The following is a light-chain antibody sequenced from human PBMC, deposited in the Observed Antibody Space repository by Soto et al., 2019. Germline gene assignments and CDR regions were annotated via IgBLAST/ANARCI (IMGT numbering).Light chain of an antibody. CDR2: DAS. V-gene: IGKV1-33*01. CDR3: QQFYDLPIT. CDR1: QDISDG. Sequence: DIQMTQSPSALAASVGDRGTSTCQASQDISDGLNWYQQQPGKAPKVLIYDASKLQRGVPSRFSGRGSGKDFTFTISSLQPDDSGTYYCQQFYDLPITFGQGTRLEIK. J-gene: IGKJ5*01.